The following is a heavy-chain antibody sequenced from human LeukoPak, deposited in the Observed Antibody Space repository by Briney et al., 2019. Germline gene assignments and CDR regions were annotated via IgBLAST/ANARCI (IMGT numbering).Heavy chain of an antibody. CDR1: GFTFSSYS. V-gene: IGHV3-23*01. CDR2: IRGSVGST. D-gene: IGHD2-15*01. J-gene: IGHJ6*02. CDR3: AKDRSVVAAVYYYYGMDV. Sequence: GGPLRLSCAASGFTFSSYSMSWVRKPPGKGLEGAPAIRGSVGSTYYADSVKGRFTISRDNSKNTLYLQMNSLRAEDTAVHYCAKDRSVVAAVYYYYGMDVWGQGTTVTVSS.